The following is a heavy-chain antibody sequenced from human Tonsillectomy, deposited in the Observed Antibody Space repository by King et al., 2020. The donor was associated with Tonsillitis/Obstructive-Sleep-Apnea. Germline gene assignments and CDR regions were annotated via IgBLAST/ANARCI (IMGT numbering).Heavy chain of an antibody. CDR2: INHSGST. D-gene: IGHD6-6*01. CDR1: VGSFSGYY. V-gene: IGHV4-34*01. CDR3: ARVSAAARPFAFDI. Sequence: VQLQQWGAGLLKPSETLSITCAVYVGSFSGYYRSWIRQSPGKGLEWIGEINHSGSTNYNPSLKSRVTISVDTSKNQFSLKLGSVTAADTAVYYCARVSAAARPFAFDIWGQGTMVTVSS. J-gene: IGHJ3*02.